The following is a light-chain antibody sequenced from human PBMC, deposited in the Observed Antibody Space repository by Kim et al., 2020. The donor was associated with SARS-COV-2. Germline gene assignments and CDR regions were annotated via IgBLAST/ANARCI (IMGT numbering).Light chain of an antibody. J-gene: IGLJ3*02. Sequence: GQTVTISCSGSSTNIGSNTVNWYQQLPGTAPKLLIYSNNQRPSGVPGRFSGSKSGTSASLAISGLQSEDEADYYCAAWDDSLNGPVFGGGTQLTVL. CDR2: SNN. CDR3: AAWDDSLNGPV. V-gene: IGLV1-44*01. CDR1: STNIGSNT.